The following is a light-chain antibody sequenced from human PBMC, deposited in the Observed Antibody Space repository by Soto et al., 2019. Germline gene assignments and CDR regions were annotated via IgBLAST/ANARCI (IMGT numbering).Light chain of an antibody. J-gene: IGLJ3*02. CDR1: SSDVGAYNY. Sequence: QSALTQPPSASGSPGQSVTISCTGTSSDVGAYNYVSWYQQYPGKAPKLMIYEVTKRPSGVPDRFSGSKSGNTASLTVPGLQAEDEADYYCTSYVGNDIWVFGGGTKVTVL. CDR2: EVT. CDR3: TSYVGNDIWV. V-gene: IGLV2-8*01.